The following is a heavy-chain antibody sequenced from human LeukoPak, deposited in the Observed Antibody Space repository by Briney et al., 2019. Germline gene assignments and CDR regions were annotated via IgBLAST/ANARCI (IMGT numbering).Heavy chain of an antibody. CDR1: GYTLTELS. Sequence: GASVRVSCKVSGYTLTELSMHWVRQAPGKGLEWMGGFDPEDGETIYAQKFQGRVTMTEDTSTDTAYMELSSLRSEDTAVYYRATLAYYDFWSGYYRTRQSTYYYYYGMDVWGQGTTVTVSS. CDR2: FDPEDGET. D-gene: IGHD3-3*01. CDR3: ATLAYYDFWSGYYRTRQSTYYYYYGMDV. V-gene: IGHV1-24*01. J-gene: IGHJ6*02.